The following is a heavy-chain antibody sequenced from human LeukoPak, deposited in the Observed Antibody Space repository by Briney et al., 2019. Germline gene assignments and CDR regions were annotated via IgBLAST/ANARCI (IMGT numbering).Heavy chain of an antibody. CDR2: IYSGGST. D-gene: IGHD2-2*01. CDR1: GFTFGDYA. Sequence: PGGSLRLSCTASGFTFGDYAMSWVRQAPGKGLEWVSVIYSGGSTYYADSVKGRFTISRDNSKNTLYLQINTLRAEDTAVYYCARVPTGGYYFDYWGQGTLVTVSS. V-gene: IGHV3-66*01. J-gene: IGHJ4*02. CDR3: ARVPTGGYYFDY.